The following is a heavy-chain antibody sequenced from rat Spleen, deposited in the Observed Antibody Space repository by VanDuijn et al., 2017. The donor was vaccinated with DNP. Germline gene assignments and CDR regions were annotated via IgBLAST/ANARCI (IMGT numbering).Heavy chain of an antibody. D-gene: IGHD1-11*01. V-gene: IGHV5-58*01. CDR2: FSTRADDT. J-gene: IGHJ4*01. CDR1: GFTFSSYW. CDR3: TRINYGGYYYVMDV. Sequence: EVQLVETGGGLVQPGKSLKLSCVASGFTFSSYWMYWIRQTPGKGLEWVATFSTRADDTYYRDSVRGRFTISRDNAKSTLYLQMNSLRSEDTATYYCTRINYGGYYYVMDVWGQGASVTVSS.